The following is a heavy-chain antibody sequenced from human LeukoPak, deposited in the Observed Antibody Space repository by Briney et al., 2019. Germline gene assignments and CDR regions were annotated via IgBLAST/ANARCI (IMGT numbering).Heavy chain of an antibody. D-gene: IGHD2-2*02. Sequence: ASVKVSCKASGYTFTSYYTHWVRQAPGQGVEWMGIINPSGGSTSYAQKLQGRVTMTRETSTSTGYMELSSLRSEDTAVYYCASGDCSSTSCYSYYYYGMDVWGQGTTVTVSS. V-gene: IGHV1-46*04. CDR2: INPSGGST. CDR1: GYTFTSYY. J-gene: IGHJ6*02. CDR3: ASGDCSSTSCYSYYYYGMDV.